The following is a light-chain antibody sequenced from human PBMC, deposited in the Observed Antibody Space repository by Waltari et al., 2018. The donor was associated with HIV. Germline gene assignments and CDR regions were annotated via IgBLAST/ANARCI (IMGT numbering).Light chain of an antibody. Sequence: SYVLTQPPSVSVAPGQTARITCGGNNIADTPSVPVFRLNPGQVPVVVIYDDRDGPAGIPDRFSGSISGDTATLTISRAEAGDEADYYCQVWDGRGDPVIFGGGTKLAVV. CDR3: QVWDGRGDPVI. V-gene: IGLV3-21*02. CDR1: NIADTPS. CDR2: DDR. J-gene: IGLJ2*01.